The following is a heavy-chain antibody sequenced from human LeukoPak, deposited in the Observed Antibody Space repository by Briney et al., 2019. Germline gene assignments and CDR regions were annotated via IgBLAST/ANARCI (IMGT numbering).Heavy chain of an antibody. CDR2: IYYSGST. J-gene: IGHJ4*02. Sequence: SETLSLTCTVSGGSISSSSYYWGWIRQPPGKGLEWIGSIYYSGSTYYNPSLKSRVTISVDTSKNQFSLKLSSVTAADTAVYYCARGVSYYFDYWGQGTLVTVSS. V-gene: IGHV4-39*07. CDR1: GGSISSSSYY. CDR3: ARGVSYYFDY.